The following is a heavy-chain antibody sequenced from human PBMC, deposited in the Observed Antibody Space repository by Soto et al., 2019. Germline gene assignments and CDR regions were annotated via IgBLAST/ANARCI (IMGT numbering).Heavy chain of an antibody. CDR2: SFPCDSDT. J-gene: IGHJ6*02. CDR1: GYSFTSYW. CDR3: ARSYGDYVLRAYYGMDV. Sequence: RKISCKGYGYSFTSYWLGWVRQMPGIGLEWMVISFPCDSDTRYSPSFQGQVTSPAVKSINTDYLQWSSLKASDTAMYYCARSYGDYVLRAYYGMDVWGQGIMVTVSS. D-gene: IGHD4-17*01. V-gene: IGHV5-51*01.